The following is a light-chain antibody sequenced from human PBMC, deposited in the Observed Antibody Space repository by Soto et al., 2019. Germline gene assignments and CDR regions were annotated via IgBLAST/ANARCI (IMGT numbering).Light chain of an antibody. Sequence: QAVVTQEPSLTVSPGGTVTLTCASSTGAVTSGYYPNWFQQKPGQPPRALIYSTTYKHSWTPARFSGSLLGGKAALTLSGVQPEDEADSYCLLFDGDGVVFGGGTKVTVL. V-gene: IGLV7-43*01. CDR1: TGAVTSGYY. J-gene: IGLJ2*01. CDR2: STT. CDR3: LLFDGDGVV.